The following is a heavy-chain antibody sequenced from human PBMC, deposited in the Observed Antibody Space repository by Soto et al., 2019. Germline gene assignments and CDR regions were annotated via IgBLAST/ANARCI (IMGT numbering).Heavy chain of an antibody. CDR2: ICSSSSTI. J-gene: IGHJ4*02. V-gene: IGHV3-48*01. CDR1: GFTFSSYG. CDR3: GGGKGIAGTGGNFDY. Sequence: GGSLRLSCAASGFTFSSYGMNWVRQAPGKGLEWVSFICSSSSTIYYAASVKGRFTNSRDNAKNSLYLQMNSLRGEDKAVYYCGGGKGIAGTGGNFDYWGQGTLVTVSS. D-gene: IGHD2-8*02.